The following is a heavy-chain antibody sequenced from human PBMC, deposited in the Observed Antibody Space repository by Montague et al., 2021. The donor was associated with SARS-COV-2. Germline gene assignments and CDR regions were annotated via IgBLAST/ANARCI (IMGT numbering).Heavy chain of an antibody. CDR1: GFSLSTSGMC. D-gene: IGHD3-9*01. CDR2: IDWDDDK. CDR3: ARMVTIFSLGGYYYYYGVDV. Sequence: PELVKPTQTLTLTCTFSGFSLSTSGMCVSWIRQPPGKALEWLALIDWDDDKYYSTSLKTRLTISKDTSKNQVVLTMTNMDPVDTATYYCARMVTIFSLGGYYYYYGVDVWGQGTTVTVSS. J-gene: IGHJ6*02. V-gene: IGHV2-70*01.